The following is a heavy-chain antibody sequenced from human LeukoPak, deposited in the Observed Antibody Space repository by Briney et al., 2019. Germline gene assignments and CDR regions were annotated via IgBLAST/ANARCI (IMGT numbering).Heavy chain of an antibody. V-gene: IGHV3-20*04. CDR3: ARGRLLEWLFFDY. CDR1: GFTFDDYG. J-gene: IGHJ4*02. D-gene: IGHD3-3*01. CDR2: INWNGGST. Sequence: PGGSLRLSCAASGFTFDDYGMSWVRQAPGKGLEWVSGINWNGGSTGYADSVKGRFTISRDNSKNTLYLQMNSLRAEDTAVYYCARGRLLEWLFFDYWGQGTLVTVSS.